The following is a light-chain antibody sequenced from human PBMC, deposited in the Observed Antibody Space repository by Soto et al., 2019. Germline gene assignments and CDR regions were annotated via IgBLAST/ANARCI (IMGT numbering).Light chain of an antibody. Sequence: DIQMTQSPSTLSASVGDGVTITCRASQSIGSWLAWYQQKPGKAPKLLIYKATNLQSGVPSRCSGSGAGTDFSLTMSSLQPVDSATYFCQQYNDFQYTFGPGTKLEI. CDR1: QSIGSW. V-gene: IGKV1-5*03. CDR2: KAT. CDR3: QQYNDFQYT. J-gene: IGKJ2*01.